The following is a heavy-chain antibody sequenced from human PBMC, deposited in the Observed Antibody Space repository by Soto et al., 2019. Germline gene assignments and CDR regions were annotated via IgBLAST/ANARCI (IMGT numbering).Heavy chain of an antibody. V-gene: IGHV4-59*01. CDR1: GGSISSYY. J-gene: IGHJ4*02. Sequence: QVQLQESGPGLVKPSETLSLTCTVSGGSISSYYWSWIRQPPGKGLGWIGYIYYSGSTNYNPSLKSPVTISVDTSKNRFSLKLSSVTAADTAVYYCARTTVTRKFDYWGQGTLVTVSS. CDR3: ARTTVTRKFDY. D-gene: IGHD4-17*01. CDR2: IYYSGST.